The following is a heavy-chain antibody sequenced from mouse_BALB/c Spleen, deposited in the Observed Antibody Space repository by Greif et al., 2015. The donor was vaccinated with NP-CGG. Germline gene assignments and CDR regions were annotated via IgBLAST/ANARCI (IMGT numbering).Heavy chain of an antibody. Sequence: QVQLQQSGPGLVQPSQSLSITCTVSGFSLTSYGVHWVRQSPGKGLEWLGVIWRGGSTDYNAAFMSRLSITKDNSKSQVFFKMNSLQADDTAIYYCAKKDYGSNYAMDYWGQGTSVTVSS. D-gene: IGHD1-1*01. CDR2: IWRGGST. CDR1: GFSLTSYG. V-gene: IGHV2-5*01. J-gene: IGHJ4*01. CDR3: AKKDYGSNYAMDY.